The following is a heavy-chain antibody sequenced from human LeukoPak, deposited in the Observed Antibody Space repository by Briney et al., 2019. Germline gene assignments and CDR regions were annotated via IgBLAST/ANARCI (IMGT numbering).Heavy chain of an antibody. CDR3: ARANSSAWHNFDF. CDR1: GFTFSRYA. Sequence: GGSLRLSCAASGFTFSRYAMHWVRQAPGKGLEWVAVISYDGSDYYADSVKGRFTISRDNSRDTLYLEMNSLRTEDRAVYYCARANSSAWHNFDFWGQGTLVTVSS. CDR2: ISYDGSD. V-gene: IGHV3-30-3*01. J-gene: IGHJ4*02. D-gene: IGHD6-19*01.